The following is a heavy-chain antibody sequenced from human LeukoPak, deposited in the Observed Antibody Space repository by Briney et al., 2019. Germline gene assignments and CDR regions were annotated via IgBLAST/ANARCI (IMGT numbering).Heavy chain of an antibody. J-gene: IGHJ6*03. CDR2: ISAYNGNT. Sequence: GASVKVSCKASGYTFTTYGISWVRQAPGQGLEWMGWISAYNGNTNFAQKLQGRLTMTTDTSTSTAYMELSSLRSEDTAVYYCARVEEWVAAAGTGDYYYYMDVWGKGTTVTVSS. CDR3: ARVEEWVAAAGTGDYYYYMDV. D-gene: IGHD6-13*01. CDR1: GYTFTTYG. V-gene: IGHV1-18*01.